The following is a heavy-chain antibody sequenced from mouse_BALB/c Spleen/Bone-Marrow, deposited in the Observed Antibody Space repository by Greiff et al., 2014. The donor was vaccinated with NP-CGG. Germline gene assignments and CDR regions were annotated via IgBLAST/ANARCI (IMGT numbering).Heavy chain of an antibody. CDR1: GFSLSRYD. V-gene: IGHV2-6-4*01. J-gene: IGHJ4*01. Sequence: VMLVESGPGQVAPSQSLSITCTVSGFSLSRYDVHWVRQPPGKGLEWLGAIWGGGNTDYNSGLKSRLSISKDNSKSQVFLKMNSLQTDDTAMYYCARFITTGAMDYWGQGTSVTVSS. D-gene: IGHD1-1*01. CDR3: ARFITTGAMDY. CDR2: IWGGGNT.